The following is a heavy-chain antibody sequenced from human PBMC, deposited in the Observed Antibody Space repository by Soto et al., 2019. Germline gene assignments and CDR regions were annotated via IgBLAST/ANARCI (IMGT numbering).Heavy chain of an antibody. CDR3: AKDRDFSRDIVVVVAPGGMDV. J-gene: IGHJ6*02. D-gene: IGHD2-15*01. CDR2: ISGSGGST. Sequence: GGSLRLSCAASGFTFSSYAMSWVRQAPGKGLEWVSAISGSGGSTYYADSVKGRFTISRDNSKNTLYLQMNSLRAEDTAVYYCAKDRDFSRDIVVVVAPGGMDVWGQGTTVTVSS. V-gene: IGHV3-23*01. CDR1: GFTFSSYA.